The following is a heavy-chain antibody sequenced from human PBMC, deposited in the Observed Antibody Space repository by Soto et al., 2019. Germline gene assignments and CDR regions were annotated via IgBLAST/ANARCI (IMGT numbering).Heavy chain of an antibody. J-gene: IGHJ6*02. CDR1: GFTFSSYA. CDR3: ANQPLPATAFYYYYGLDV. D-gene: IGHD2-2*01. CDR2: ISYDGSNK. Sequence: GGSMRLSCAASGFTFSSYARHWVRQPPGKGLEWVAVISYDGSNKYYADSVKGRFTISRDNSKNTLYLQMNSLRAEDTAVYYCANQPLPATAFYYYYGLDVWGQGTTVTVS. V-gene: IGHV3-30-3*01.